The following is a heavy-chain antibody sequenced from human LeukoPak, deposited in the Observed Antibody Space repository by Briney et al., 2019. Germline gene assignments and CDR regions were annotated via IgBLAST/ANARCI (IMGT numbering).Heavy chain of an antibody. CDR2: IYYRGGT. J-gene: IGHJ4*02. CDR1: GGSISTYY. Sequence: KPSETLSLTCTVSGGSISTYYWSLIRQPPGKGLEWIGYIYYRGGTNYNPSLKSRVTISVDTSKNQFSLKLSSVTAADTAVYYCARHYYDSSGYTKNLDYWGQGTLVTVSS. CDR3: ARHYYDSSGYTKNLDY. V-gene: IGHV4-59*08. D-gene: IGHD3-22*01.